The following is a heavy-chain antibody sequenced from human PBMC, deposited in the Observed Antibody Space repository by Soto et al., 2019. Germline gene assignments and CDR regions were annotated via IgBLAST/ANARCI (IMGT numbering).Heavy chain of an antibody. J-gene: IGHJ4*02. CDR1: GFTFSSYA. D-gene: IGHD4-4*01. V-gene: IGHV3-30-3*01. CDR3: ARERRGNYHGVLDY. CDR2: ISYDGSNK. Sequence: QVQLVESGGGVVQPGRSPRLSCAASGFTFSSYAMHWVRQAPGKGLEWVAVISYDGSNKYYADSVKGRFTISRDNSKNTLYLQMNSLRAEDTAVYYCARERRGNYHGVLDYWGQGTLVTVSS.